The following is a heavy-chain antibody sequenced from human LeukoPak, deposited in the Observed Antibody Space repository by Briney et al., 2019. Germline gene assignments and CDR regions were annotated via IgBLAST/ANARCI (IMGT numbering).Heavy chain of an antibody. J-gene: IGHJ4*02. CDR1: GYTFTGYY. D-gene: IGHD3-10*01. V-gene: IGHV1-2*02. CDR2: INPNSGGT. Sequence: ASVKVSCKASGYTFTGYYMHWVRQAPGQGLEWMGWINPNSGGTNYAQKFQGRVTMTRDTSISTAYMELSRLRSDDTAVYYCARVPWYYYGSGSYVFDYWGQGTLVTVSS. CDR3: ARVPWYYYGSGSYVFDY.